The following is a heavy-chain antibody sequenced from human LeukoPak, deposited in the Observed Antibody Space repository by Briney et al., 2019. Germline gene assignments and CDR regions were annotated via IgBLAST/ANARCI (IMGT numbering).Heavy chain of an antibody. V-gene: IGHV3-13*04. CDR1: GFTFSRYD. CDR2: IGTAGDI. J-gene: IGHJ5*02. D-gene: IGHD1-1*01. Sequence: AGGSLRLSCAASGFTFSRYDMHWVRQATGEGLEWVSGIGTAGDIYYLGSVKGRFTLSREDAKNSLYLQMNNLRAGDTAVYYCARGASTGFDPWGQGTLVTVYS. CDR3: ARGASTGFDP.